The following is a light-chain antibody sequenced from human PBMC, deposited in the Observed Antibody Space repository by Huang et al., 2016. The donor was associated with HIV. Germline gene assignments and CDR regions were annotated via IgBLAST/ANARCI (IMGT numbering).Light chain of an antibody. CDR1: ESVSTN. CDR3: QQYDHWPPT. V-gene: IGKV3-15*01. CDR2: RAS. J-gene: IGKJ1*01. Sequence: ETVMTQSPATLSVSPGERASLSCRANESVSTNVAWYQQKSGQPPRLLVSRASTMAAGVPARFSGSGSGTDFTLTITSLQSEDFAVYSCQQYDHWPPTFGQGTKLEIK.